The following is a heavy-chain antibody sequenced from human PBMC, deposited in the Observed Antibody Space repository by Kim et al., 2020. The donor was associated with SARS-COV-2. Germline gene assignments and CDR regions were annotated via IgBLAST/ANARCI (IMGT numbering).Heavy chain of an antibody. Sequence: GGSLRLSCAASGFIFSSYWMSWVRQAPGKGLEWVANIKGDGSETNYVDSAKGRFTISRDNAKNSLYLQMSSLRAEDTAVYYCTRGYGQPTCGQGTLLTV. D-gene: IGHD3-10*01. J-gene: IGHJ5*02. V-gene: IGHV3-7*01. CDR2: IKGDGSET. CDR1: GFIFSSYW. CDR3: TRGYGQPT.